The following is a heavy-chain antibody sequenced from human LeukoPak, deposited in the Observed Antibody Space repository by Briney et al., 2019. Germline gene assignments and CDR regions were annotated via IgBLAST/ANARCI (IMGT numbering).Heavy chain of an antibody. D-gene: IGHD6-19*01. CDR2: IYYSGST. J-gene: IGHJ4*02. CDR1: GGSISSYY. Sequence: SETLSLTYTVSGGSISSYYWSWIRQPPGKGLEWIGYIYYSGSTNCNPSLKSRVTISVDTSKNQFSLRLTSVTAADTAVYYCAGYSSGWYQYFDYWGQGTLVTVSS. CDR3: AGYSSGWYQYFDY. V-gene: IGHV4-59*01.